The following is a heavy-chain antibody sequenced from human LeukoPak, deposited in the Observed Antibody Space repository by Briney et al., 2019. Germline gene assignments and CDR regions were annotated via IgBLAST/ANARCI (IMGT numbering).Heavy chain of an antibody. CDR1: GYTFTGYY. J-gene: IGHJ6*03. Sequence: GASVKVSCKASGYTFTGYYMHWVRQAPGQGLEWMGWINPNSGGTNYAQKFQGRVTMTRDTSISTAYMELSRLRSDDTTVYYCARLAWEQLVPAPYYYYYMDVWGKGTTVTVSS. D-gene: IGHD6-6*01. CDR2: INPNSGGT. CDR3: ARLAWEQLVPAPYYYYYMDV. V-gene: IGHV1-2*02.